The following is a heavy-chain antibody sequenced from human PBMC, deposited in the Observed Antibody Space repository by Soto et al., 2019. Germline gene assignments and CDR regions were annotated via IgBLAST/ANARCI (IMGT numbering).Heavy chain of an antibody. CDR1: GGSISSSSYY. CDR2: IYYSGST. D-gene: IGHD3-3*01. CDR3: ARPLVLRFLEWLSPDYYYMDV. J-gene: IGHJ6*03. Sequence: QLQLQESGPGLVKPSETLSLTCTVSGGSISSSSYYWGWIRQPPGKGLEWIGSIYYSGSTYYNPSLNSRVTISVDTSKNQFSLKLSSVTAADTAVYYCARPLVLRFLEWLSPDYYYMDVWGKGTTVTVSS. V-gene: IGHV4-39*01.